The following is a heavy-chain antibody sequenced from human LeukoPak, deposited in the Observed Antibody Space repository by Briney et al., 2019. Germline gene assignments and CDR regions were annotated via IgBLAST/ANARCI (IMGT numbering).Heavy chain of an antibody. CDR3: ARGRFGELSVATFDI. Sequence: PGGSLRLSCAASGFTFSRFWMHWVRQAPGKGLVWVSRINTDASNTIYADSVKGRFTISRDNAKNTLYLQMNSLRAEDTAVYYCARGRFGELSVATFDIWGQGTMVTVSS. CDR2: INTDASNT. J-gene: IGHJ3*02. D-gene: IGHD3-10*01. CDR1: GFTFSRFW. V-gene: IGHV3-74*01.